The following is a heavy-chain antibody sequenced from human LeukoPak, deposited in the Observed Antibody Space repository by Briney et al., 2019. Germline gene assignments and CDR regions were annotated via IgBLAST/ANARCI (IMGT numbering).Heavy chain of an antibody. D-gene: IGHD5-12*01. J-gene: IGHJ4*02. Sequence: SETLSLTCAVYGGSFSGYYWSWIRQPPGKGLEWIGGINHSGSTNYNPSLKSRVTISVDTSKNQFSLKLSSVTAADTAVYYCARAVRGYSGSKYYFDYWGQGTLVTVSS. CDR1: GGSFSGYY. CDR2: INHSGST. CDR3: ARAVRGYSGSKYYFDY. V-gene: IGHV4-34*01.